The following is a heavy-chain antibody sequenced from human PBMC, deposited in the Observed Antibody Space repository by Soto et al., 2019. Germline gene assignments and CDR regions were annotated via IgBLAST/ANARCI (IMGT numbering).Heavy chain of an antibody. CDR1: GFTFSSYA. CDR2: ISGSGGST. CDR3: AKDFISEVRSDYYCSGSYSYYFDY. J-gene: IGHJ4*02. D-gene: IGHD3-10*01. Sequence: GGSLRLSCAASGFTFSSYAMSWVRQAPGKGLEWVSAISGSGGSTYYADSVKGRFTISRDNSKNTLYLQMNSLRAEDAAVYYCAKDFISEVRSDYYCSGSYSYYFDYWGQGTLVTVSS. V-gene: IGHV3-23*01.